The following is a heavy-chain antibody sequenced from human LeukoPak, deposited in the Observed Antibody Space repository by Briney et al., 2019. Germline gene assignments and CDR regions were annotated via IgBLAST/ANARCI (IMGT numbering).Heavy chain of an antibody. D-gene: IGHD6-13*01. CDR3: ASPYPGIAAAGHSFYYGMDV. J-gene: IGHJ6*02. V-gene: IGHV1-3*01. Sequence: GASVKVSCKTSGYTFTTYAIHWVRQAPGQRPEWRGWINAGNVNTQYSQKFQGRVTITRDTSASTAYMQLSSLKSEDTAVYYCASPYPGIAAAGHSFYYGMDVWGQGTTVTVSS. CDR1: GYTFTTYA. CDR2: INAGNVNT.